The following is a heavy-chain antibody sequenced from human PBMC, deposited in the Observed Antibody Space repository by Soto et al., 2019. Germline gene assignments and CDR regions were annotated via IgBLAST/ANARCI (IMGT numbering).Heavy chain of an antibody. J-gene: IGHJ6*02. Sequence: QDQLVQSGAEVKKPGSSVTVSCKASGGTFGNSAISWVRQAPGQGLAWMGGIIPLFPTPDYAQKVQGRVTITADESTTKAYMELTSLRSEDTAVYFCARDKDRQQLGGNYYYGMDVWGQGTTVTVSS. CDR2: IIPLFPTP. CDR1: GGTFGNSA. V-gene: IGHV1-69*12. CDR3: ARDKDRQQLGGNYYYGMDV. D-gene: IGHD3-3*02.